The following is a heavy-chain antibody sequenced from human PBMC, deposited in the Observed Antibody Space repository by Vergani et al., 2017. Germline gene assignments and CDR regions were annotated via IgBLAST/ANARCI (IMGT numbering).Heavy chain of an antibody. V-gene: IGHV4-61*02. D-gene: IGHD3-3*01. CDR3: ASTATYYDFWSGYRKTSYGMDV. Sequence: QVQLQESGPGLVKPSQTLSLTCTVSGGSISSGSYYWSWIRQPAGKGLEWIGRIYTSGSTNYNPSLKSRVTISVDTSKNQFSLKLSSVNAADTAVYYCASTATYYDFWSGYRKTSYGMDVWGQGTTVTVSS. CDR2: IYTSGST. CDR1: GGSISSGSYY. J-gene: IGHJ6*02.